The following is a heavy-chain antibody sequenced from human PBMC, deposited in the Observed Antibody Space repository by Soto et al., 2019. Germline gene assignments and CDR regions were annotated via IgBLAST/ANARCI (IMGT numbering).Heavy chain of an antibody. J-gene: IGHJ4*02. CDR2: ITSGGRSI. CDR1: GFTFSSYA. CDR3: VRRMASPDQ. D-gene: IGHD2-15*01. V-gene: IGHV3-21*04. Sequence: GSLRLSCAASGFTFSSYAMHWVRQAPGKGLEWVSYITSGGRSIYYADSVKGRFIISRDNAENSLYLQMNSLRPEDTAVYYCVRRMASPDQWGQGTLVTVSS.